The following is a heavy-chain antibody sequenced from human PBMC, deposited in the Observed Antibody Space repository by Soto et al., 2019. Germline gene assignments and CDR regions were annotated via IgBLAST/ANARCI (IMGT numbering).Heavy chain of an antibody. CDR2: INHSGST. D-gene: IGHD6-13*01. J-gene: IGHJ6*03. Sequence: PSETLSLTCAVYGGSFSGYYWSWIRQPPGKGLEWIGEINHSGSTNYNPSLKRRVTISVDTSKNQFSLKLSSVTAADTAVYYCAREIAAAGTILRLYYYMDVWGTGTTLTVSS. CDR3: AREIAAAGTILRLYYYMDV. CDR1: GGSFSGYY. V-gene: IGHV4-34*01.